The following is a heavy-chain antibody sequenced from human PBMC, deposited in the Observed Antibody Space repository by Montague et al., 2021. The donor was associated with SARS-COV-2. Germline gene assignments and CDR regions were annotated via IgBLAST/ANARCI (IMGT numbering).Heavy chain of an antibody. Sequence: PALVKPTQTLTLTCTFSGFSLSTPNVGVAWIRQPPGKALEWLAVIYSNGDKRYSPSLQRRLTITKDTSRNQVVVSLTNVDPLDTATYYCAHLIRYYDIFTGIPFDDWGQGNQVTVSS. D-gene: IGHD3-9*01. CDR2: IYSNGDK. CDR1: GFSLSTPNVG. CDR3: AHLIRYYDIFTGIPFDD. V-gene: IGHV2-5*01. J-gene: IGHJ4*02.